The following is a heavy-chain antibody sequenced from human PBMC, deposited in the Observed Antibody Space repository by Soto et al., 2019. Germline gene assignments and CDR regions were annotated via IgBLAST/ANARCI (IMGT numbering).Heavy chain of an antibody. Sequence: PGGSLRLSCAASGFTFSSYGMHWVRQAPGKGLEWVAVISYDGSNKYYADSVKGRFTISRDNSKNTLYLQMNSLRAEDTAVYYCAKDRIGPAAYYYYYYGMDGWGQGTTVTVS. CDR2: ISYDGSNK. CDR1: GFTFSSYG. CDR3: AKDRIGPAAYYYYYYGMDG. J-gene: IGHJ6*02. D-gene: IGHD2-2*01. V-gene: IGHV3-30*18.